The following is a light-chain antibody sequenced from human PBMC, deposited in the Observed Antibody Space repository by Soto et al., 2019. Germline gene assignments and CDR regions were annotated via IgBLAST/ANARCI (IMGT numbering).Light chain of an antibody. CDR2: AAS. J-gene: IGKJ5*01. CDR1: QVISTS. V-gene: IGKV1-9*01. Sequence: DIQLTQSPSFLSPSIGESVTITCRARQVISTSLAWYQVKPGKAPKLLIYAASTWETGVPSRFRATVSGTEFSITITSLQPEDFATYYCQQLFDSPITFGRGTRLEIK. CDR3: QQLFDSPIT.